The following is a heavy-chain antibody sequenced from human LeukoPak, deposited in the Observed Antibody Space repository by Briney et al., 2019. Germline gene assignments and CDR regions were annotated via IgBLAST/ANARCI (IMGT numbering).Heavy chain of an antibody. CDR3: ARGVAVPAAFYYYYGMDV. D-gene: IGHD2-2*01. CDR1: GGSFSGYY. V-gene: IGHV4-34*01. CDR2: INHSGST. Sequence: SETVSLTCAVYGGSFSGYYWSWIRQPPGKGLEWIGEINHSGSTNYNPSLKSRVTISVDTSKNQFSLKLSSVTAADTAVYYCARGVAVPAAFYYYYGMDVWGKGTTVTVSS. J-gene: IGHJ6*04.